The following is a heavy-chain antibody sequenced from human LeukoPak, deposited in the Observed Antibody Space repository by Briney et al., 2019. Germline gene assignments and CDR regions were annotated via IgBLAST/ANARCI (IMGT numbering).Heavy chain of an antibody. D-gene: IGHD4-23*01. CDR2: ISSSGTI. Sequence: GGSLRLSCAASGFTFSSYSMNWVRQAPGKGLEWVSYISSSGTIYYADSVKGRFTISRDNAKNSLYLQMNSLRDEDTAMYYCARDAGGNLAFDIWGQGTMVTVSS. V-gene: IGHV3-48*02. CDR3: ARDAGGNLAFDI. CDR1: GFTFSSYS. J-gene: IGHJ3*02.